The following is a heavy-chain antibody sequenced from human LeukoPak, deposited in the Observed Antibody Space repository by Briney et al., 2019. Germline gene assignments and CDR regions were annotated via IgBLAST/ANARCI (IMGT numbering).Heavy chain of an antibody. CDR1: GFTFSSYS. CDR3: ARGRNYDSGGFPVYYFDY. J-gene: IGHJ4*02. CDR2: ISSKGGST. V-gene: IGHV3-64*01. Sequence: GGSLRLSCAASGFTFSSYSMHWVRQAPGKGLEYVSAISSKGGSTYYANSVKGRFTISRDNSKNTLYLQMGSLRAEDMAVYYCARGRNYDSGGFPVYYFDYWGQGTLVTVSS. D-gene: IGHD3-22*01.